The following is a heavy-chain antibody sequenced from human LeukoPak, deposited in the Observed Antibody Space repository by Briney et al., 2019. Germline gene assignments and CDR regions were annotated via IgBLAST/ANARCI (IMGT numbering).Heavy chain of an antibody. CDR1: GYTFTGYY. J-gene: IGHJ4*02. Sequence: ASVKVSCKASGYTFTGYYMHWVRQAPGQGLEWMGWINPNSGGTNYAQKFQGRVTMTRDTSISTAYMELSRLRSDDTAVYYCAGSLTIFGVVIPPGYWGQGTLVTVSS. D-gene: IGHD3-3*01. V-gene: IGHV1-2*02. CDR3: AGSLTIFGVVIPPGY. CDR2: INPNSGGT.